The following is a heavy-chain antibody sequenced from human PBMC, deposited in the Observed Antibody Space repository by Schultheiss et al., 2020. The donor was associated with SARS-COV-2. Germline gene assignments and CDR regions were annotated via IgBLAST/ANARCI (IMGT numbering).Heavy chain of an antibody. CDR1: GYSISSGYY. CDR3: ARGPRFDP. J-gene: IGHJ5*02. V-gene: IGHV4-38-2*01. Sequence: SETLSLTCAVSGYSISSGYYWGWIRQPPGKGLEWIGEIYHSGSTNYNPSLKSRVTISVDTSKNQFSLKLSSVSAADTAVYYCARGPRFDPWGQGTLVTVSS. CDR2: IYHSGST.